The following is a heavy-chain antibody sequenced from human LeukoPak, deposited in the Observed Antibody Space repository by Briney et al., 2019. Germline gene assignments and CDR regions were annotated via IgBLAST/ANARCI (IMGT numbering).Heavy chain of an antibody. CDR2: IYYSGST. J-gene: IGHJ4*02. D-gene: IGHD1-26*01. CDR3: ARGGAGEWELTFDY. V-gene: IGHV4-39*07. Sequence: SETLSLTCTVSGGSISSSSYYWGWIRQAPGKGLEWIGSIYYSGSTYYNPSLKSRVTISVDRSKNQFSLKLSSVTAADTAVYYCARGGAGEWELTFDYWGQGTLVTVSS. CDR1: GGSISSSSYY.